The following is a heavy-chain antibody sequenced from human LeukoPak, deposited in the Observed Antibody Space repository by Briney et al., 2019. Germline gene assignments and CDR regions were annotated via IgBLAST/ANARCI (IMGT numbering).Heavy chain of an antibody. CDR1: GFTFSNYS. D-gene: IGHD2-15*01. J-gene: IGHJ2*01. V-gene: IGHV3-21*01. CDR2: ISSSSSYI. CDR3: ARDSSYCSGGSCYSVWYFDL. Sequence: PGGSLRLSCAASGFTFSNYSMNWVRQAPGKGLEWVSSISSSSSYIYYADSVKGRFTISRDNAKNSLYLQMNSLRAEDTAVYYCARDSSYCSGGSCYSVWYFDLWGRGTLVTVSP.